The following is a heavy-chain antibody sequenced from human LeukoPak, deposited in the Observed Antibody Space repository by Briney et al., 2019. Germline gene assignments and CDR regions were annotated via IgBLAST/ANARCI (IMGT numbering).Heavy chain of an antibody. Sequence: PGGSLRLSCAASGFTFSNYAMNWVRQAPGKGLEWVSSISSSSSYIYYAESVRGRFTISRDNAKNSLYLQMNSLRAEDTAVYYCASTITMVRGRFDYWGQGTLVTVSS. CDR2: ISSSSSYI. D-gene: IGHD3-10*01. CDR3: ASTITMVRGRFDY. CDR1: GFTFSNYA. J-gene: IGHJ4*02. V-gene: IGHV3-21*01.